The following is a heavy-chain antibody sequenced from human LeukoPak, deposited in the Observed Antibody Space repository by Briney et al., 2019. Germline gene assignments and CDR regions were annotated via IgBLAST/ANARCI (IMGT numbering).Heavy chain of an antibody. D-gene: IGHD3-3*01. V-gene: IGHV4-59*11. CDR1: GGSISSHY. CDR2: INYSGRT. J-gene: IGHJ4*02. CDR3: ARDSLMEYGMIDY. Sequence: PSETLSLTCTVSGGSISSHYWSWIRQPPGKGLQWIGYINYSGRTNYNPSLTSRVTVSVDTSKNQFSLKLSSVTAADTAVYYCARDSLMEYGMIDYWGQGTLVTVSS.